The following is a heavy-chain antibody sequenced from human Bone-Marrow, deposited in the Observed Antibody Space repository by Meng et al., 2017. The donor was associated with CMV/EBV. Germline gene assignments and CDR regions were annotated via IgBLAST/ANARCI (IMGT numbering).Heavy chain of an antibody. D-gene: IGHD4-17*01. J-gene: IGHJ4*02. Sequence: SETLSLTCTVSAGSLSSTTYYWGWVRQPPGKGLEWIGHVHYSGSTYYNPSLKSRVPVSEDLSKNQFSLTLTSLTAADTAVYFCARVYGDYGAYFDYWGQGTLVTVSS. CDR2: VHYSGST. V-gene: IGHV4-39*07. CDR3: ARVYGDYGAYFDY. CDR1: AGSLSSTTYY.